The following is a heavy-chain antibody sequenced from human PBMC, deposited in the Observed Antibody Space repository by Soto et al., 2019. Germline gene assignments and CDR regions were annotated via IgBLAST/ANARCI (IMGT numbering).Heavy chain of an antibody. V-gene: IGHV3-33*01. D-gene: IGHD5-18*01. J-gene: IGHJ4*02. Sequence: QVQLVESGGGVVQPGRSLRLSCAASGFTFSTYGMHWVRQAPGKGLEWVAVIWYDGSNKYYADSVKGRFTISRDNSKNTLYLQMNSLRAEDTAVYYCARVSTAMFYFDYWGQGTLVTVSS. CDR3: ARVSTAMFYFDY. CDR1: GFTFSTYG. CDR2: IWYDGSNK.